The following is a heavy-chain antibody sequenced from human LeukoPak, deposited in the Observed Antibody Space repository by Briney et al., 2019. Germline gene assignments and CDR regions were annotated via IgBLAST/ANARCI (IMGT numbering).Heavy chain of an antibody. D-gene: IGHD6-13*01. V-gene: IGHV1-2*02. Sequence: ASVKVSCKASGYTFTGYYMHWVRQAPGQGLEWMGWINPNSGGTNYAQKFQGRVTMTRDTSISTAYMELSRLRSDDTAVYYCARGRSSSWYDFDYWGQGTLVAVSS. CDR2: INPNSGGT. CDR1: GYTFTGYY. CDR3: ARGRSSSWYDFDY. J-gene: IGHJ4*02.